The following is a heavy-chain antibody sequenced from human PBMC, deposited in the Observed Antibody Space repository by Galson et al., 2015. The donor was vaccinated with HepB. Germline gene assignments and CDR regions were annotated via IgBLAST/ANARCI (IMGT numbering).Heavy chain of an antibody. CDR3: ARVGVTADYYYDSSGYYYFDY. J-gene: IGHJ4*02. D-gene: IGHD3-22*01. Sequence: SLRLSCAASGFTVSSNYMSWVRQAPGKGLEWVSVIYSGGSTYYADSVKGRFTISRDNSKNTLYLQMNSLRAEDTAVYYCARVGVTADYYYDSSGYYYFDYWGQGTLVTVSS. CDR2: IYSGGST. V-gene: IGHV3-66*02. CDR1: GFTVSSNY.